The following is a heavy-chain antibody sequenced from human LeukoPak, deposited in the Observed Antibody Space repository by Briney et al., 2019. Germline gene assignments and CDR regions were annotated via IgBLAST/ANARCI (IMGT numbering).Heavy chain of an antibody. Sequence: SETLSLTCTVSGGSISSSSYYWGWVRQPPGTGLEWIGSIYYSGSTYYNPSLKGRVTISVDTSKNQFSLKLNSVTAADTAVYYCARLPTLPVNAFDIWGQGTMVTVSS. CDR3: ARLPTLPVNAFDI. D-gene: IGHD1-14*01. J-gene: IGHJ3*02. CDR2: IYYSGST. CDR1: GGSISSSSYY. V-gene: IGHV4-39*01.